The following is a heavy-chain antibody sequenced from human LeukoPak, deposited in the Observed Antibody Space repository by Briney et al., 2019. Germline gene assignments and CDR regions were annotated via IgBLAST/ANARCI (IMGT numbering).Heavy chain of an antibody. CDR2: TSSDLDVK. CDR1: GFTFSNYV. V-gene: IGHV3-30-3*01. Sequence: GGSLRLPCAASGFTFSNYVIHWVRQAPGKGLEWVAVTSSDLDVKLYADSVKGRFTISRDNSRSTLYLQMNSLRPEDTAIYCCAREGYYGSGSPPSLYFDYWGQGTLVTVSS. J-gene: IGHJ4*02. D-gene: IGHD3-10*01. CDR3: AREGYYGSGSPPSLYFDY.